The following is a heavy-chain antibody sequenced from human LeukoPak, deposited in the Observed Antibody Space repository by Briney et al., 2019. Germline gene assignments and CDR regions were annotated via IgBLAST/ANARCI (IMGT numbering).Heavy chain of an antibody. D-gene: IGHD1-7*01. CDR1: GSSISGYY. V-gene: IGHV4-4*07. CDR2: VYTSGRT. CDR3: ARLITGTTTAFDI. Sequence: SETLSLTCSVSGSSISGYYWTWIRQPAGQGLGGVGRVYTSGRTHYNPSLKTRLTMSVDTSKNQFSLKLSSVTAPDTAVYYCARLITGTTTAFDIWGQGTMVTVSS. J-gene: IGHJ3*02.